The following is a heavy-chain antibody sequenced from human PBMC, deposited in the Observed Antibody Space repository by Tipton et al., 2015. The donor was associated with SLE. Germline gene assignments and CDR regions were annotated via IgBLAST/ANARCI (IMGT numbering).Heavy chain of an antibody. V-gene: IGHV4-39*07. J-gene: IGHJ4*02. CDR3: ANFGSGGFDY. CDR1: GGSISSRTSY. CDR2: ISYSGST. D-gene: IGHD6-19*01. Sequence: TLSLTCTVSGGSISSRTSYWGWIRQPPGKGLEWIGSISYSGSTYYNPSLKSRVTISVDTSKNRFSLQLSSVTAADTAVYYCANFGSGGFDYWGQGILVTVSS.